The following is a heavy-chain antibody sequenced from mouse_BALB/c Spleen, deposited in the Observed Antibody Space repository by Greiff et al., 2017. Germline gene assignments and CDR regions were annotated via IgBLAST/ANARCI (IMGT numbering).Heavy chain of an antibody. Sequence: EVHLVESGGGLVQPGGSRKLSCAASGFTFSSFGMHWVRQAPEKGLEWVAYISSGSSTIYYADTVKGRFTISRDNPKNTLFLQMTSLRSEDTAMYYCAREGTMITTSHYAMDYWGQGTSVTVSS. CDR3: AREGTMITTSHYAMDY. CDR2: ISSGSSTI. J-gene: IGHJ4*01. CDR1: GFTFSSFG. V-gene: IGHV5-17*02. D-gene: IGHD2-4*01.